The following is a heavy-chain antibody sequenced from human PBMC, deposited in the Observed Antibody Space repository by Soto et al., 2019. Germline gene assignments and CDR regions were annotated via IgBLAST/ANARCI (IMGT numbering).Heavy chain of an antibody. V-gene: IGHV5-10-1*01. CDR3: AATGYTYGYHFDH. J-gene: IGHJ4*02. CDR2: IDPSDSST. Sequence: GKSLKISCKGSGYTFTSYWITWVRQMPGKGLEWMGRIDPSDSSTNYSPSFQGHVTISTDKSISTAHLQWSSLKVSDTAMYYCAATGYTYGYHFDHWGREPRSPSP. CDR1: GYTFTSYW. D-gene: IGHD5-18*01.